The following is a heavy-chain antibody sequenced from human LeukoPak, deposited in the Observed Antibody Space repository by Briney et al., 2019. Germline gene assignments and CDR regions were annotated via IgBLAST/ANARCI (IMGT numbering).Heavy chain of an antibody. CDR2: IRADAVTT. J-gene: IGHJ4*02. CDR3: AKSGYNRFDY. V-gene: IGHV3-23*01. CDR1: GFIFSHHG. D-gene: IGHD5-24*01. Sequence: GGTLRLSCATSGFIFSHHGMNWVRQAPGKGLEWVSGIRADAVTTYYADSVKGRFIISRDNSKNTLYLQMNSLRADDTAVYYCAKSGYNRFDYWGQGTLVTVSS.